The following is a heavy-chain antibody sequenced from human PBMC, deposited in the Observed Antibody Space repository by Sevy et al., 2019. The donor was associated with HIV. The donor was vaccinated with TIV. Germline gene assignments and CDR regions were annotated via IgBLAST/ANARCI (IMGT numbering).Heavy chain of an antibody. CDR2: ISAYNGNT. D-gene: IGHD2-2*02. J-gene: IGHJ6*02. Sequence: ASVKVSCKASGYTFTSYGISWVRQAPGQGLEWMGWISAYNGNTNYAQKPQGRVTMTTDTSTSTAYMELRSLRSDDTAVYYCARDPERYCISTSCYNYGMDVWGQGTTVTVSS. CDR3: ARDPERYCISTSCYNYGMDV. V-gene: IGHV1-18*01. CDR1: GYTFTSYG.